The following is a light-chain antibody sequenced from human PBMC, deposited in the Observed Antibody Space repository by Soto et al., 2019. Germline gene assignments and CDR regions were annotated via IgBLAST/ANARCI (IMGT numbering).Light chain of an antibody. J-gene: IGKJ3*01. Sequence: EVVLTQSPATLSLSPGEGDTLSCRASQSIGNYLAWYQQKPGQAPRLLIYATSNSATGIPARFSGSGSGTHFTLTISSLVLEDFAVYYCQQRRICPFTVGPGTKVDLK. CDR2: ATS. V-gene: IGKV3-11*01. CDR1: QSIGNY. CDR3: QQRRICPFT.